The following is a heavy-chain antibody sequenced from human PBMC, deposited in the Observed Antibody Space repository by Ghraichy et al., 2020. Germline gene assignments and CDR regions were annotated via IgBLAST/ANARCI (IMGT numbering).Heavy chain of an antibody. CDR2: IDWDDDK. Sequence: SGPTLVKPTQTLTLTCTFSGFSLSTSGMCVSWIRQPPGKALEWLALIDWDDDKYYSTSLKTRLTISKDTSKNQVVLTMTNMDPVDTATYYCARIATTGPKYSYGYWFDPWGQGTLVTVSS. V-gene: IGHV2-70*01. CDR1: GFSLSTSGMC. CDR3: ARIATTGPKYSYGYWFDP. D-gene: IGHD5-18*01. J-gene: IGHJ5*02.